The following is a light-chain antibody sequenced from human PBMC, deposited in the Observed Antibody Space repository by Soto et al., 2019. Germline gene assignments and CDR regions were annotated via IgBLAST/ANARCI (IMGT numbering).Light chain of an antibody. CDR3: QQYNSYPRT. V-gene: IGKV1-5*01. J-gene: IGKJ1*01. CDR2: DAS. CDR1: QSISSW. Sequence: DIQMTQSPSTLSASVGDRVTITCRASQSISSWLAWYQQKPGKPPKLLIYDASSLESGVPSRLSGSGSGTEFTLTRSSLQPDDFATYYCQQYNSYPRTFGQGTKVEIK.